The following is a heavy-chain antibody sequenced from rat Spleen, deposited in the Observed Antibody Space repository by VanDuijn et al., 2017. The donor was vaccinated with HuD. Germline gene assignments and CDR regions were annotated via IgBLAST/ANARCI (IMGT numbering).Heavy chain of an antibody. CDR1: GFTFSDYY. J-gene: IGHJ3*01. V-gene: IGHV5-22*01. Sequence: EVQLVESGGGLVQPGRSLKLSCAASGFTFSDYYMAWVRKAPKKGLEWVASISYEGSSTYYGDSVKGRFTISRDNAKSTLYLQMNSLRSEDTATYYCTRRDYDGYPFAYWGQGTLVTVSS. CDR3: TRRDYDGYPFAY. CDR2: ISYEGSST. D-gene: IGHD1-12*03.